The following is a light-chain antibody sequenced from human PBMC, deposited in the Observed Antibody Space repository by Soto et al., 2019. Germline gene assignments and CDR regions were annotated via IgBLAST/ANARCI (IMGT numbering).Light chain of an antibody. V-gene: IGLV2-11*01. Sequence: QSVLTQPRSVSGSPGQSVTISCTGTSSDVGGYDYVSWYQQHPGKAPKPMIYDVNKRPSGVPDRFSGSKSGHTASLTISGLQAEDEADYYCCSYAGSYTYVFATGTKVTVL. CDR1: SSDVGGYDY. CDR3: CSYAGSYTYV. CDR2: DVN. J-gene: IGLJ1*01.